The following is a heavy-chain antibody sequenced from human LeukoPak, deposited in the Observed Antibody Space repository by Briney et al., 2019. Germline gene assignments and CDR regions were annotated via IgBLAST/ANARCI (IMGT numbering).Heavy chain of an antibody. Sequence: PSETLSLTCAVYGGSFSGYYWSWLRQPPGKGLEWIGEINHSGSTNYNPSLKSRVTIAVDTSKNHFSLELSSVTAAVTGVYYCARGGKKMVYARFVFLACFDLWGQGTLVTVSS. CDR3: ARGGKKMVYARFVFLACFDL. J-gene: IGHJ5*02. D-gene: IGHD2-8*01. CDR2: INHSGST. CDR1: GGSFSGYY. V-gene: IGHV4-34*01.